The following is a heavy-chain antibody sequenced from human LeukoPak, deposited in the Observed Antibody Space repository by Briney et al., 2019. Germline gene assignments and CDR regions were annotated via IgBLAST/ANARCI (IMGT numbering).Heavy chain of an antibody. D-gene: IGHD6-19*01. J-gene: IGHJ6*03. V-gene: IGHV3-48*01. CDR2: ISSSSSTI. Sequence: GGSLRLSCAASGFTFSTYSMNWVRQAPGNRLELVSYISSSSSTIYYADSVKGRFTISRDNAKNSLYLQMNSLRAEDTAVYYCARLDSSGWYDYYYYYMDVWGKGTTVTVSS. CDR1: GFTFSTYS. CDR3: ARLDSSGWYDYYYYYMDV.